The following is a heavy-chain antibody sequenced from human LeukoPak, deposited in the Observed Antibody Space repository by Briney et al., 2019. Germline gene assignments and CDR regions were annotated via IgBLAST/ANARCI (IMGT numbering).Heavy chain of an antibody. CDR2: IWYDGSNK. CDR1: GFTFSSYG. V-gene: IGHV3-33*01. J-gene: IGHJ4*02. D-gene: IGHD3-22*01. Sequence: GGSLRLSCAASGFTFSSYGMHWVRQAPGKGLEWVAVIWYDGSNKYYADSVKGRFTISRDNSKNTLYLQMNSLRAEDTAVYYCARASNYYDIGEVRMWGQGTLVTVSS. CDR3: ARASNYYDIGEVRM.